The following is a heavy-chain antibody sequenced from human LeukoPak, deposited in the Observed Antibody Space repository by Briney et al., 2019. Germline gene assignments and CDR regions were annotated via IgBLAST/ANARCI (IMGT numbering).Heavy chain of an antibody. J-gene: IGHJ4*02. V-gene: IGHV3-48*03. CDR2: IASSGTIK. Sequence: GGSLRLSCVVSGFPFSVYEMNWVRQAPGKGLEWVSNIASSGTIKYYADSVKGRLSISRDNAKSSLYLQMNSLRVEDTAVYYCALLAVASDFDYWGQGALVTVSS. CDR1: GFPFSVYE. D-gene: IGHD6-19*01. CDR3: ALLAVASDFDY.